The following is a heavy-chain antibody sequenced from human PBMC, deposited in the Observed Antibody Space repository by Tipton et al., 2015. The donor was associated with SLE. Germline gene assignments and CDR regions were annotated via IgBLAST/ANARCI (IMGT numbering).Heavy chain of an antibody. CDR3: AREYSGYDYRTFDH. D-gene: IGHD5-12*01. J-gene: IGHJ4*02. Sequence: VKPSETLSLTCNVSGYSIRDGYYWGWIRQAPGKGLEWIGTIHHSGITYYNPSLKSRVTISVDTSKNQFSLKVRSVTAADTAVYYCAREYSGYDYRTFDHWGQGTLVTVSS. V-gene: IGHV4-38-2*02. CDR2: IHHSGIT. CDR1: GYSIRDGYY.